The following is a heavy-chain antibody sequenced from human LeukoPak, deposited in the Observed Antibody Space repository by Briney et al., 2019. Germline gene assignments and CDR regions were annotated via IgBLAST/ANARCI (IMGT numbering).Heavy chain of an antibody. V-gene: IGHV3-7*01. D-gene: IGHD3-22*01. CDR3: ARTPNYYDSSGYYLTGFDP. CDR1: GFHFSNYW. J-gene: IGHJ5*02. Sequence: GSPRLFCGASGFHFSNYWMGWVRPAPGKGLEWVANIKQDGSEKYYVDSVKGRFTISRDNAKNSLYLQMNSLRAEDTAVYYCARTPNYYDSSGYYLTGFDPWGQGTLVTVSS. CDR2: IKQDGSEK.